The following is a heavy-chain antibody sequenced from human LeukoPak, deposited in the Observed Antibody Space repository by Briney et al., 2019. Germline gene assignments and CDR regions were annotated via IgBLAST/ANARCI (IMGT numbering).Heavy chain of an antibody. D-gene: IGHD2-15*01. Sequence: GGSLRLSCAASGFTFSNYWMSWVRQAPGKGLEWVAVISYDGSNKYYADSVKGRFTISRDNSKNTLYLQMNSLRAEDTAVYYCALCGSCYSQKDYYYYGMDVWGQGTTVTVSS. CDR2: ISYDGSNK. V-gene: IGHV3-30*03. CDR1: GFTFSNYW. J-gene: IGHJ6*02. CDR3: ALCGSCYSQKDYYYYGMDV.